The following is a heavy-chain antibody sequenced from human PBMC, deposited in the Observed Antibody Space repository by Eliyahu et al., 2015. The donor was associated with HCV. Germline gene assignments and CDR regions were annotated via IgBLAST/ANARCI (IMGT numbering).Heavy chain of an antibody. CDR3: AKGYSTSTGADFDY. D-gene: IGHD7-27*01. J-gene: IGHJ4*02. V-gene: IGHV3-23*01. Sequence: EVQLLESGGGLVQPGGSLXLSCEASXFSFGNYAMXWVRQAPGRGVEWVSGVSGNSGNTHYADSVKGRFTISRDNAKNTLYLQMHSLRAEDTAVYFCAKGYSTSTGADFDYWGQGTLVTVSS. CDR1: XFSFGNYA. CDR2: VSGNSGNT.